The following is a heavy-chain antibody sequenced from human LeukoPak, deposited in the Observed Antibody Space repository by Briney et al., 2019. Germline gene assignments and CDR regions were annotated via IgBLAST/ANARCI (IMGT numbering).Heavy chain of an antibody. Sequence: ASVKVSCTASGYTFTSYDISWVRQATGQGLEWMGWMSPISGNTGYAQKFQGRVTMTRSTSISTAYMELSSLRSEDTAVYYCARPYCSGGDCLRYFDLWGRGTLITVSS. V-gene: IGHV1-8*01. D-gene: IGHD2-15*01. CDR1: GYTFTSYD. J-gene: IGHJ2*01. CDR3: ARPYCSGGDCLRYFDL. CDR2: MSPISGNT.